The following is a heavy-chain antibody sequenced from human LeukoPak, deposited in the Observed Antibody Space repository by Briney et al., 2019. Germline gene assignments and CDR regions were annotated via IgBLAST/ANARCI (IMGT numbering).Heavy chain of an antibody. Sequence: ASAKVSCKASGYSFTDYYMHWVRQAPGQGLEWVGRINANSGVTNYEQQFQGRVTMTRDTSISTGYMELSGLTSDDTAVYYCARLPHLDTATWGQGTLVTVSS. J-gene: IGHJ4*02. V-gene: IGHV1-2*06. CDR1: GYSFTDYY. D-gene: IGHD5-18*01. CDR3: ARLPHLDTAT. CDR2: INANSGVT.